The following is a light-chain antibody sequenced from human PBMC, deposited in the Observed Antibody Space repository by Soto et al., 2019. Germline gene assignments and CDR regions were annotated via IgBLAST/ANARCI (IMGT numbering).Light chain of an antibody. CDR3: QQYNTWPPLT. CDR2: EAS. V-gene: IGKV3-15*01. J-gene: IGKJ4*01. CDR1: QSVGSN. Sequence: EIVMTQSPGTLSVSPGERATLSCRASQSVGSNLAWYQQKPGQAPRLLISEASTRATGIPARFSGSGSGTEFTLTISSLQSEDFAVYYCQQYNTWPPLTFGGGTKVEIK.